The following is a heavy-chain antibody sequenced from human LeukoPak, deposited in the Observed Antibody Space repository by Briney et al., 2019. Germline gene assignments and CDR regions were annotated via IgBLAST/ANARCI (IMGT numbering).Heavy chain of an antibody. CDR2: INPNSGGT. V-gene: IGHV1-2*04. Sequence: SVKVSCKASGYTFTSYGISWVRQAPGQGLEWMGWINPNSGGTNYAQKFQGWVTMTRDTSISTAYMELSRLRSDDTAVYYCARGNDFWSGYPVDYWGQGTLVTVSS. CDR1: GYTFTSYG. D-gene: IGHD3-3*01. CDR3: ARGNDFWSGYPVDY. J-gene: IGHJ4*02.